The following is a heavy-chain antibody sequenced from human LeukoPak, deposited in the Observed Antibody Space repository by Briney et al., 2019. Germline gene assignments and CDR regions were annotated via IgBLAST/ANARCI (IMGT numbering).Heavy chain of an antibody. V-gene: IGHV4-4*07. CDR1: GGSISSYY. Sequence: PSETLSLTCTVSGGSISSYYWSWIRQPAGKGLEWIGRIYTSGSTNYNPPLKSRVTMSVDTSKNQFSLKLSSVTAADTAVYYCAGTMVRGVILDYWGQGTLVTVSS. CDR2: IYTSGST. CDR3: AGTMVRGVILDY. J-gene: IGHJ4*02. D-gene: IGHD3-10*01.